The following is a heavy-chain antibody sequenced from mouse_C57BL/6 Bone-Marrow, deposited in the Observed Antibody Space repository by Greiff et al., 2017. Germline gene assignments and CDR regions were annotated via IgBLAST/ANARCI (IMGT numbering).Heavy chain of an antibody. Sequence: VQLQQSGAELVRPGASVKLSCTASGFNFKDDYMHWVKQRPEQGLEWIGRIDPENGDTEYASKFQGKATITADTSSNTAYLQLSSLTSEDTAVYYCTPSYFAMDYWGQGTSVTVSS. J-gene: IGHJ4*01. CDR2: IDPENGDT. V-gene: IGHV14-4*01. D-gene: IGHD2-10*02. CDR3: TPSYFAMDY. CDR1: GFNFKDDY.